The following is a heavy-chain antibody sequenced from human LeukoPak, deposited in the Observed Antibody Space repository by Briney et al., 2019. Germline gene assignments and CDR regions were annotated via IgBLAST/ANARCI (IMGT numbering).Heavy chain of an antibody. CDR1: GDSDSGNIAT. CDR2: TYYRSRWHN. J-gene: IGHJ1*01. D-gene: IGHD1-26*01. V-gene: IGHV6-1*01. CDR3: AKSGSYLEYLQH. Sequence: SQTLSLTCAISGDSDSGNIATWNWIRQSPSRGLEWLGRTYYRSRWHNVYAESVKSRITINPDTSKNQFSLLLNSVTPEDTAVYYRAKSGSYLEYLQHWGQGTPVTVSS.